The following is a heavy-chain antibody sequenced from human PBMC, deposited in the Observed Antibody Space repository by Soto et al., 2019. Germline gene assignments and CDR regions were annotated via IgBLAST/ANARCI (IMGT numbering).Heavy chain of an antibody. D-gene: IGHD6-13*01. CDR1: GGSISGTTYS. V-gene: IGHV4-30-2*01. J-gene: IGHJ4*02. CDR2: IYDSGNT. Sequence: TLSLTCAVSGGSISGTTYSWSWIRQPPGKGLEWIGYIYDSGNTYYNPSLKSQFSISVDRSKNQSSLKLSSVTAADTAVYYCARGQGAAAGHSNFDYWGQGALVTVS. CDR3: ARGQGAAAGHSNFDY.